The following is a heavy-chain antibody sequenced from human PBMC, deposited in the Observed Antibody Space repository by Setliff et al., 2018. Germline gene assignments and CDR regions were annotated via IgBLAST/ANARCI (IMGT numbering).Heavy chain of an antibody. CDR3: ARSSRSGYYHQRDSFDI. CDR1: GYRFSNYG. Sequence: ASVKVSCKTSGYRFSNYGVSWVRQAPGQGLEWMGWISGYDGNTKYADKVQGRVTMTTDTSTNTAYLEVRSLRSDDTAIYYCARSSRSGYYHQRDSFDIWGQGTRVTVSS. CDR2: ISGYDGNT. D-gene: IGHD5-12*01. J-gene: IGHJ3*02. V-gene: IGHV1-18*01.